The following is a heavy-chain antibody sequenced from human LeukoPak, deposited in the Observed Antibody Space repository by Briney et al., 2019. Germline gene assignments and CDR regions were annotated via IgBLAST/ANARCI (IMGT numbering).Heavy chain of an antibody. V-gene: IGHV4-59*01. CDR2: IYYSGST. J-gene: IGHJ4*02. Sequence: SETLSLTCTVSGGSISSYYWSWIRQPPGKGLEWIGYIYYSGSTNYNPSLKSRVTISVDTSKNQFSLKLSSVTAADTAVYYCARDARGYSYIDYWGQGTLVTVSS. D-gene: IGHD5-18*01. CDR3: ARDARGYSYIDY. CDR1: GGSISSYY.